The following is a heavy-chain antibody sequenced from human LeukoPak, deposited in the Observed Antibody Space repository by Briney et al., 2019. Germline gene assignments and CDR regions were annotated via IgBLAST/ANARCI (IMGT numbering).Heavy chain of an antibody. CDR2: ISGSSSYK. V-gene: IGHV3-21*01. CDR1: GFTFSRCS. Sequence: GGSLRLSCAASGFTFSRCSKNWVRQAPGKGLEWVSSISGSSSYKYYADSVKGRFTISRDNAKNSLYLQMNSLRAEDTAVYYCARDGNDYGDYVVWGQGTLVTVSS. CDR3: ARDGNDYGDYVV. J-gene: IGHJ4*02. D-gene: IGHD4-17*01.